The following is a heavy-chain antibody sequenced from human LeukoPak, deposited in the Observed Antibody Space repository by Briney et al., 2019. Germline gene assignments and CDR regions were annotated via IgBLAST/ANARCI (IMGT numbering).Heavy chain of an antibody. V-gene: IGHV5-51*01. CDR1: GYSFTSYW. D-gene: IGHD2-15*01. Sequence: PGESLKISCKGSGYSFTSYWTGWVRQMPGKGLEWMGIIYPGDSDTRYSPSFQGQVTISADKSISTAYLQWSSLKASDTAMYYCARLLVVVVAASPNALDIWGQGTMVTVSS. CDR2: IYPGDSDT. CDR3: ARLLVVVVAASPNALDI. J-gene: IGHJ3*02.